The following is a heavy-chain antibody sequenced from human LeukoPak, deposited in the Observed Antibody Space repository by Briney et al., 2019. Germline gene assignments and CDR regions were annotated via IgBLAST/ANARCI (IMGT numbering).Heavy chain of an antibody. D-gene: IGHD6-6*01. J-gene: IGHJ5*02. CDR1: GGSISSSSYY. V-gene: IGHV4-39*02. CDR2: IYYSGST. Sequence: SETLSLTCTVSGGSISSSSYYWGWIRQPPGKGLEWIGSIYYSGSTYYNPSLKSRVTISVDTSKNQFSLKLSSVTAADTAVYYCAKDSDLYSSWSWFDPWGQGTLVTVSS. CDR3: AKDSDLYSSWSWFDP.